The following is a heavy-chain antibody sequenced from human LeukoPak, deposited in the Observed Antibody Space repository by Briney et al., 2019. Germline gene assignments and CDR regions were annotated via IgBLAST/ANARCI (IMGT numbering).Heavy chain of an antibody. CDR2: ISYDGSNK. CDR3: AREPNGSGSRPFDY. V-gene: IGHV3-30*03. CDR1: GFTFSSYG. D-gene: IGHD3-10*01. J-gene: IGHJ4*02. Sequence: PGGSLRLSCAASGFTFSSYGMHWVRQAPGKGLEWVAVISYDGSNKYYADSVKGRFTISRDNSKNTLYLQMNSLRAEDTAVYYCAREPNGSGSRPFDYWGQGTLVTVSS.